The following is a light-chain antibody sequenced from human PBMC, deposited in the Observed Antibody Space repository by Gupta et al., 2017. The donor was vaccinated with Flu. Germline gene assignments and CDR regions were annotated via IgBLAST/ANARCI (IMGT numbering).Light chain of an antibody. CDR3: QQRYSTPHT. Sequence: PSSLSAAVRDRVTITVRASQRISRYLNWYQQKPGKAPKLLIYDASSVQSGVPSRFSGSGSGTDFTLTISRLQPEDFATYYCQQRYSTPHTFGGGTKVEIK. J-gene: IGKJ4*01. V-gene: IGKV1-39*01. CDR2: DAS. CDR1: QRISRY.